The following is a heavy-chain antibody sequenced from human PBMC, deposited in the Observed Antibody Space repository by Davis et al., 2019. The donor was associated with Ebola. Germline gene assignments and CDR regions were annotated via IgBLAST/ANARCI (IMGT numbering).Heavy chain of an antibody. V-gene: IGHV4-61*01. CDR3: ARDREPGAPPLLQFDP. D-gene: IGHD2-15*01. J-gene: IGHJ5*02. Sequence: MPSETLSLTCTVSGGSIGSGSYYWSWIRQHPGKGLEWIGEINHSGSTNYNPSLKSRVTISIDTSKNQFSLRLTSVTAADTAVYYCARDREPGAPPLLQFDPWGQGTLVTVSS. CDR1: GGSIGSGSYY. CDR2: INHSGST.